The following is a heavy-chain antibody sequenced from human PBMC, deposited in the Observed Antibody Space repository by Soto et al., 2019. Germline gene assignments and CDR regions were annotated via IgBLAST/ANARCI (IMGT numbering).Heavy chain of an antibody. V-gene: IGHV3-23*01. CDR2: IGGTSGST. CDR1: GFTFSNFV. D-gene: IGHD2-15*01. CDR3: ARDYSYQRSMDV. Sequence: EVQLLESGGGLEQPGGSLRLSCAASGFTFSNFVMSWVRRAPGKGLEWVSAIGGTSGSTYYADSVKGRFIISRDNSENTLYLQMSSLRAEDTAVYYCARDYSYQRSMDVWGQGTTVTVSS. J-gene: IGHJ6*02.